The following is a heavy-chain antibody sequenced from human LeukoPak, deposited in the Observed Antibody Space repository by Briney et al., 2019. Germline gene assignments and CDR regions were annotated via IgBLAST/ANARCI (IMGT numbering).Heavy chain of an antibody. J-gene: IGHJ6*03. Sequence: SETLSLTXTVSGGSTSSSSYYWGWIRQPPGEGLEWIGSIYYSGSTYYNPSLKSRVTISVDTSKNQFSLNLSSVTAADTAVYYCAEIGYYYYYMDVWGKGNTVTVSS. CDR1: GGSTSSSSYY. CDR2: IYYSGST. V-gene: IGHV4-39*01. CDR3: AEIGYYYYYMDV.